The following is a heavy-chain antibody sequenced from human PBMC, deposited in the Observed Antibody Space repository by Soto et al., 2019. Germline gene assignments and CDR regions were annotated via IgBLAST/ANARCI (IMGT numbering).Heavy chain of an antibody. V-gene: IGHV3-23*01. CDR1: GFIFSSYA. D-gene: IGHD2-8*02. Sequence: PGGSLRVSCEASGFIFSSYAMNWVRQAPGKGLRWVSSITGSSDYTSYIASVKGRFTISRDNSKNTLYLQMNSLRAEDTAVYFCAKEQTTGAHYALDYWSQGTLVTVSS. J-gene: IGHJ4*02. CDR3: AKEQTTGAHYALDY. CDR2: ITGSSDYT.